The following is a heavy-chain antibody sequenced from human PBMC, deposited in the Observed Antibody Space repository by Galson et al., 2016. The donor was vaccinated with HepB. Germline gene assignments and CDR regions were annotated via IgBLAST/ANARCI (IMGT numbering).Heavy chain of an antibody. CDR1: GFTFSSHG. V-gene: IGHV3-33*01. J-gene: IGHJ6*04. D-gene: IGHD1/OR15-1a*01. CDR3: ARAMSGWNNVYGMDV. CDR2: IWHDGSKE. Sequence: SLRLSCAASGFTFSSHGIHWVRQAPGKGLEWVALIWHDGSKEYYAESVKGRFTISRDNSKNTLYLEVNSLRAEDTAVYFCARAMSGWNNVYGMDVWGKGTTVSVSS.